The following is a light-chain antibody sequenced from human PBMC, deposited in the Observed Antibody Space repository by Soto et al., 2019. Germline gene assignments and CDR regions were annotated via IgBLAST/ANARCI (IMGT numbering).Light chain of an antibody. J-gene: IGLJ1*01. CDR3: SSYTTSSSYV. Sequence: QSVLTQPASVCGSPGQSITISCTGTSSDVGGYIYVSWYQQHPGKAPKLMIYDVTSRPSGVSYRFSGSKSGNTASLTISGLQAEDEADYYCSSYTTSSSYVFGTGTKVTVL. CDR1: SSDVGGYIY. V-gene: IGLV2-14*01. CDR2: DVT.